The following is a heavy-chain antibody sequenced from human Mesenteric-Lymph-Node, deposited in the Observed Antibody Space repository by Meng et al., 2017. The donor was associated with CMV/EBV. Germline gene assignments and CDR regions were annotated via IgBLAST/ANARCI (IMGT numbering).Heavy chain of an antibody. Sequence: SETLSLTCTVSGGSIVSSSYYWVWIRQPPGRGLEWIGTIYYSGSTYYNPSLKSRVTISVDTSKNQFSLKLSSVTAADTAMYYCARDRSTYDFWSGYSPTYYYCYYGMDVWGQGTTVTVSS. CDR3: ARDRSTYDFWSGYSPTYYYCYYGMDV. CDR2: IYYSGST. V-gene: IGHV4-39*07. J-gene: IGHJ6*02. CDR1: GGSIVSSSYY. D-gene: IGHD3-3*01.